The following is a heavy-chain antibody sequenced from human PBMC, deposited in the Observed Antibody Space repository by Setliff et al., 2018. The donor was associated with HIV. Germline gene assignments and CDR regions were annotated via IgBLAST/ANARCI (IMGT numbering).Heavy chain of an antibody. J-gene: IGHJ4*02. CDR3: AGGPGTTSIDY. V-gene: IGHV4-34*01. Sequence: KPSETLSLTCAVYGGSFSGYYWSWIRQPPGEGLEWIGEINHSGSTNYNMSLWSRVTISLDASRNQFSLELISVTAADTSVYYCAGGPGTTSIDYWAQGTLVTVSS. D-gene: IGHD1-26*01. CDR1: GGSFSGYY. CDR2: INHSGST.